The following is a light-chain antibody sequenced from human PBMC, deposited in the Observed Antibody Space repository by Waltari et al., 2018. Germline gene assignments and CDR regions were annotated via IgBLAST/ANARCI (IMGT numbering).Light chain of an antibody. CDR2: EVS. CDR3: SSYTSSRTLEV. V-gene: IGLV2-14*01. CDR1: SSDVGGYNY. Sequence: QSALTQPASVSGSPGQSITISCTGTSSDVGGYNYVSWYQQHPGKAPKLMIYEVSNRPSGVSTRFSGSKSGNTASLTISGLQAEDEADYYCSSYTSSRTLEVFGGGTKLTVL. J-gene: IGLJ2*01.